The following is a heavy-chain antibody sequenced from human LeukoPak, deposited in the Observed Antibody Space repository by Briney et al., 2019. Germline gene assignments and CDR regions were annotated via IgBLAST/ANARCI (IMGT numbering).Heavy chain of an antibody. Sequence: ASVKVSCKASGYTFTSYYMHWVRQAPGQGLEWMGIINPSGGSTSYAQKFQGRVTMTRDTSTSTVYMELSSLRSEDTAVYYCARDHPFPEYTLTRINWFDPWGQGTLVTVSS. CDR3: ARDHPFPEYTLTRINWFDP. CDR1: GYTFTSYY. V-gene: IGHV1-46*01. CDR2: INPSGGST. J-gene: IGHJ5*02. D-gene: IGHD2-2*02.